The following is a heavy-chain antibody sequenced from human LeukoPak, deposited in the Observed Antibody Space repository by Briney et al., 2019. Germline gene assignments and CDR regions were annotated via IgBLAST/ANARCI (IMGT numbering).Heavy chain of an antibody. V-gene: IGHV3-11*01. CDR1: GFTFSDYY. Sequence: PGGSLRLSCAASGFTFSDYYMSWIRQAPGKGLECVSYISSSGSTIYYADSVKGRFTISRDNAKNSLYLQTNSLGAEDMAVYYCARDFGVVGNYYGMDVWGQGTTVTVSS. J-gene: IGHJ6*02. D-gene: IGHD3-3*01. CDR3: ARDFGVVGNYYGMDV. CDR2: ISSSGSTI.